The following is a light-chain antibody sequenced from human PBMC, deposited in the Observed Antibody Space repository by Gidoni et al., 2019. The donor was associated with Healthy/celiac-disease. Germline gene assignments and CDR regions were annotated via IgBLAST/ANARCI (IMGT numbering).Light chain of an antibody. CDR3: MQSLHTRT. CDR1: QCLLHSIGYNY. CDR2: LGS. V-gene: IGKV2-28*01. Sequence: DIVMTQSPLALPVTPGGPDSITCRSSQCLLHSIGYNYSDWYLQTPGQSPQLLIYLGSNRAPGVPDRCSGSGSGTDFTLKISRVEAEDVGVYYCMQSLHTRTFGQGTKLEIK. J-gene: IGKJ2*01.